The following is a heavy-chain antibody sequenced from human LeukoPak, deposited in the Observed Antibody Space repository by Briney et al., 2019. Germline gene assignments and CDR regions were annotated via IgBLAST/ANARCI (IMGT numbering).Heavy chain of an antibody. V-gene: IGHV3-48*03. Sequence: PGGSLRLSCAASGFTFSSYEMNGVRQAPGKGLEWVSYISSSGSTIYYADSVEGRFTISRDNSKNTLYLQMNSLRAEDTAVYYCAKDRAYCSGGSCYHLPEDYWGQGTLVTVSS. J-gene: IGHJ4*02. D-gene: IGHD2-15*01. CDR1: GFTFSSYE. CDR3: AKDRAYCSGGSCYHLPEDY. CDR2: ISSSGSTI.